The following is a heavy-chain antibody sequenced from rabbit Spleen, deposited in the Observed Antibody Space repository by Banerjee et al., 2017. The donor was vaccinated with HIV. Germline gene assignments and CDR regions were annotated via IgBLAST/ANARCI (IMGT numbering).Heavy chain of an antibody. CDR2: IDPVFGIT. CDR3: ARDLTGVIGWNFGW. CDR1: GFTLSSYY. V-gene: IGHV1S7*01. D-gene: IGHD1-1*01. Sequence: QQLEESGGGLVQPEGSLKLSCKASGFTLSSYYMNWVRQAPGKGLEWIGYIDPVFGITYYANWVNGRFSISRENAQNTVFLQMTSLTAADTATYFCARDLTGVIGWNFGWWGQGTLVTVS. J-gene: IGHJ4*01.